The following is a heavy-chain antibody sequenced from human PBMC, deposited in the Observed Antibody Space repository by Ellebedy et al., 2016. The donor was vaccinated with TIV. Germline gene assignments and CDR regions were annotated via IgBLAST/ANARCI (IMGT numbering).Heavy chain of an antibody. V-gene: IGHV1-46*01. Sequence: AASVKVSCKASGYTFTDYHMHWVRQAPGQGLEWMGMINPSGGSTSYTQRFQGRLTMTRATSTSTVYMELSSLRSEDTAVYYCARGDLMVITTWENWFDPWGQGTLVTVSS. CDR1: GYTFTDYH. J-gene: IGHJ5*02. D-gene: IGHD3-22*01. CDR3: ARGDLMVITTWENWFDP. CDR2: INPSGGST.